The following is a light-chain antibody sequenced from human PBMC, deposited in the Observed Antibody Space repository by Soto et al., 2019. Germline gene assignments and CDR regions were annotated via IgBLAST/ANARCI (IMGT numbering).Light chain of an antibody. J-gene: IGKJ1*01. CDR1: QSVNSN. CDR2: DAS. CDR3: QQSNNWPKT. Sequence: EIVMTQSPDTLPVSPGETATLSCRASQSVNSNLAWYQQKPGQAPRLLISDASTRAAGLPARFSGSGSGTEFTLTISSLQSEDFAVYFCQQSNNWPKTFGQGTKVEIK. V-gene: IGKV3-15*01.